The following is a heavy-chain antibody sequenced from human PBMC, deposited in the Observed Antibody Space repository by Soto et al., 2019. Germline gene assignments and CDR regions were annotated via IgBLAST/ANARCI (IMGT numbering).Heavy chain of an antibody. CDR3: ARGISMTVALKGDEPGNYYLDS. V-gene: IGHV4-34*01. D-gene: IGHD3-22*01. CDR2: INDGGRT. Sequence: KPSETLSLTCAVYGGSFSGYYWSWIRQSPGRGLEWIGEINDGGRTNQNPSLKSRVTTSVDTSKNQFSLKLKSVTAADAAVYYCARGISMTVALKGDEPGNYYLDSWGQGTLVTVSS. CDR1: GGSFSGYY. J-gene: IGHJ4*02.